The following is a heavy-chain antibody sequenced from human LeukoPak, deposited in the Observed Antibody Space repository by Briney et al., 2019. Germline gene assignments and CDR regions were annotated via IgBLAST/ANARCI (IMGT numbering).Heavy chain of an antibody. CDR3: ARGAAVALEL. CDR1: GFTLTDYN. Sequence: GGSLRLSCGASGFTLTDYNMHWVRQAPGKGLEYVAFIRFDGTTEYYTDSVKGRFTMSRDKSKNTLYLQMNSPRGEDTAVYYCARGAAVALELWGQGTLVTVSS. J-gene: IGHJ4*02. CDR2: IRFDGTTE. V-gene: IGHV3-30*02. D-gene: IGHD6-19*01.